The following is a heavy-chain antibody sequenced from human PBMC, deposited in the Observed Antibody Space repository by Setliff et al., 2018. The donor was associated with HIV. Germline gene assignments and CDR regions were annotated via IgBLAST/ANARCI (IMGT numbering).Heavy chain of an antibody. D-gene: IGHD6-19*01. Sequence: PSETLSLTCTVSGGSISSSSYYGGWIRQPPGKGLEWIGSIYYSGSTYYNPSLKSRFTISVDTAKNQFSLKLSSVTAAETAVYYCARDLYSSGWHGLFYSGMDVWGQGTTVTVS. CDR2: IYYSGST. CDR3: ARDLYSSGWHGLFYSGMDV. CDR1: GGSISSSSYY. J-gene: IGHJ6*02. V-gene: IGHV4-39*07.